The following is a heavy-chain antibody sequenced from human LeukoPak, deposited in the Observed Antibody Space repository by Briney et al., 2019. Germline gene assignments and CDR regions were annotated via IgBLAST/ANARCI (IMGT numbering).Heavy chain of an antibody. Sequence: SETLSLTCAVYGGSFSGYSWSWIRQPPGKGLEWIGEINHSGSTNYNPSLKSRVTISVDTSKDQFSLKLSTVTAADTAVYFCARVTREAARYWYFDLWGRGTLVTVSS. CDR3: ARVTREAARYWYFDL. J-gene: IGHJ2*01. D-gene: IGHD6-6*01. CDR2: INHSGST. CDR1: GGSFSGYS. V-gene: IGHV4-34*01.